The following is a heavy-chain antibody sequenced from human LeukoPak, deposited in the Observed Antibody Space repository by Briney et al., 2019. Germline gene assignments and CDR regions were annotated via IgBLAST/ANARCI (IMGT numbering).Heavy chain of an antibody. D-gene: IGHD3-10*01. CDR2: IRYDGSNK. V-gene: IGHV3-30*02. J-gene: IGHJ4*02. Sequence: GGSLRLSCAASGFTFSSYGMHWVRQAPGKGPEWVAFIRYDGSNKYYADSVKGRFTISRDNSKNTLYLQMNSLRAEDTAVYYCAFSTYYYGSGSYSFLDYWGQGTLVTVSS. CDR3: AFSTYYYGSGSYSFLDY. CDR1: GFTFSSYG.